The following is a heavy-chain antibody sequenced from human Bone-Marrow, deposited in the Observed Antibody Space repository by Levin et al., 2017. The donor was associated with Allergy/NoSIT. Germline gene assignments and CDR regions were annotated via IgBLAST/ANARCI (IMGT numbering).Heavy chain of an antibody. CDR1: GFRFSSYT. D-gene: IGHD5-12*01. J-gene: IGHJ4*02. CDR2: ITGSRNNM. V-gene: IGHV3-21*06. CDR3: ARDSGYDDTFDY. Sequence: GESLKISCEASGFRFSSYTMNWVRQAPGKGLEWVSSITGSRNNMYYADSLRGRFTISRDNAKNSMYLQMNSLRAEDTAVYYCARDSGYDDTFDYWGQGTLVTVSS.